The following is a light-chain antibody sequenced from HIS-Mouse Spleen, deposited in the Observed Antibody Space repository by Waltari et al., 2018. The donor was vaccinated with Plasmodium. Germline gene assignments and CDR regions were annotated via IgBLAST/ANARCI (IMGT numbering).Light chain of an antibody. J-gene: IGKJ1*01. CDR3: QQNYNTWT. V-gene: IGKV1-39*01. Sequence: DIQMTQSPSSLSASVGDRVTITCRASQSISSYLNWYQQKPGKAPKLLIYAASSLQSGVTSRFSGSGSGTDFTLTSSSLQPEDFATYYCQQNYNTWTFGQGTKVEIK. CDR1: QSISSY. CDR2: AAS.